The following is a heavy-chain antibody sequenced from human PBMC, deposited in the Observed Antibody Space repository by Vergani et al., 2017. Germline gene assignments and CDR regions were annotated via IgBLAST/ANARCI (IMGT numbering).Heavy chain of an antibody. CDR1: GDSISSISGYY. V-gene: IGHV4-61*08. CDR2: IYNNGIT. Sequence: QVQLQESGPGLVKPSETLSLTCTVSGDSISSISGYYWSWIRQPPGKGLEWIGYIYNNGITNYNPSLKSRVTISVDTSKNQFSLKLSSVTAADTAVYYCSREINGDYEWTWWFDPWGQGSLVTVSS. CDR3: SREINGDYEWTWWFDP. D-gene: IGHD4-17*01. J-gene: IGHJ5*02.